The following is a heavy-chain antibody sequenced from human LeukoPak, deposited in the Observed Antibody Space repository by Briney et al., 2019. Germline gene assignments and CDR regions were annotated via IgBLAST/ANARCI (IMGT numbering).Heavy chain of an antibody. CDR1: GFIFSSYG. CDR3: ARLQTLLRFLEWLSRHDAFDI. V-gene: IGHV3-30*02. CDR2: IRFDGSNK. Sequence: PGGSLRLSCVASGFIFSSYGMHWVRQAPGKGLEWVAFIRFDGSNKYADSVKGRFTISRDNSKNTLYLQMNSLRAEDTAVYYCARLQTLLRFLEWLSRHDAFDIWGQGTMVTVSS. D-gene: IGHD3-3*01. J-gene: IGHJ3*02.